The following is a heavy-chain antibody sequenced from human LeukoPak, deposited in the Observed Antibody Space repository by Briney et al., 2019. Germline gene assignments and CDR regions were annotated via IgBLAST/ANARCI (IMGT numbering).Heavy chain of an antibody. Sequence: ASVKVSCKASGGTFSSYAISWVRQAPGQGLEWMGGFIPIFGTANYAQKFQGRVTITADESTSTAYMELSSLRSEDTAVYYCARVPYCSSTSCYKEYYFDYWGQGTLVTVSS. V-gene: IGHV1-69*13. CDR1: GGTFSSYA. CDR3: ARVPYCSSTSCYKEYYFDY. CDR2: FIPIFGTA. D-gene: IGHD2-2*02. J-gene: IGHJ4*02.